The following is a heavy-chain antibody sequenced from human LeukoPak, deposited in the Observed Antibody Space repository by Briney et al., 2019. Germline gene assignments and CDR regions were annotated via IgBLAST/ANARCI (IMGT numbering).Heavy chain of an antibody. CDR3: ARGTYYYDSSGYYTRSYFDY. J-gene: IGHJ4*02. CDR1: GGSFSGYY. CDR2: INHSGST. V-gene: IGHV4-34*01. D-gene: IGHD3-22*01. Sequence: SETLSLTCAVYGGSFSGYYWSWIRQPPGKGLEWIGEINHSGSTNYNPSLKSRVTISVDTSKNQFSLKLSSVTAADTAVYYCARGTYYYDSSGYYTRSYFDYWGQGTLVTVSS.